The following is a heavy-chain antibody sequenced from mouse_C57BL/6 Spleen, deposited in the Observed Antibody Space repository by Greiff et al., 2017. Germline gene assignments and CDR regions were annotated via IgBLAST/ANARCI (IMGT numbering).Heavy chain of an antibody. CDR1: GYTFTDYY. CDR2: INPNNGGT. Sequence: VQLQQSGPELVKPGASVKISCKASGYTFTDYYMNWVKQSHGKSLEWIGDINPNNGGTSYNQKFKGKATLTVDKSSSTAYMALRSLTSEDSAVYYCARGEGYDWYFDVWGTGTTVTVSS. V-gene: IGHV1-26*01. D-gene: IGHD2-2*01. J-gene: IGHJ1*03. CDR3: ARGEGYDWYFDV.